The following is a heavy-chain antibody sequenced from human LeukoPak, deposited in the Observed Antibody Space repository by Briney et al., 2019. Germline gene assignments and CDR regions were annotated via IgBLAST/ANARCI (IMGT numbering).Heavy chain of an antibody. CDR3: ATLLNRYSGSYHYYYYGMDV. Sequence: ASVKVSCKVSGYTLTELSMHWVRQAPGKGLEWMGGFYPEDGETIYAQKFQGRVTMTEDTSTDTAYMELSSLRSEDTAVYYCATLLNRYSGSYHYYYYGMDVWGQGTTVTVSS. V-gene: IGHV1-24*01. CDR2: FYPEDGET. J-gene: IGHJ6*02. CDR1: GYTLTELS. D-gene: IGHD1-26*01.